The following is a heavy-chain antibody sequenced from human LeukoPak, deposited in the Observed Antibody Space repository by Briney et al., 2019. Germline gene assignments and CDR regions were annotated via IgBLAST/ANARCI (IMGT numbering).Heavy chain of an antibody. CDR2: INHSGST. CDR1: GGSFSGYY. CDR3: ARHCCSAPSKRVFNI. V-gene: IGHV4-34*01. D-gene: IGHD2-2*01. Sequence: SETLSLTCAVYGGSFSGYYWSWIRQPPGKGLEWIGEINHSGSTNYNPSLRSRVTISVDTSNNQFSLRLGSVTAADTAIYHCARHCCSAPSKRVFNIWGQGTMVIVSS. J-gene: IGHJ3*02.